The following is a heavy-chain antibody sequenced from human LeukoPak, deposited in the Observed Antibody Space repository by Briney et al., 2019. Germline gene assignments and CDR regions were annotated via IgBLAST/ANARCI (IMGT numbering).Heavy chain of an antibody. D-gene: IGHD3-22*01. V-gene: IGHV4-34*01. J-gene: IGHJ6*03. CDR2: INHSGST. CDR3: ASGTYYYDSSGYYPMDV. Sequence: SETLSLTCAVYGGSFSGYYWSWIRQPPGKGLEWIGEINHSGSTNYNPSLKSRVTISVDTSKNQFSLKLSSVTAADTAVYYCASGTYYYDSSGYYPMDVWGKGTTVTVSS. CDR1: GGSFSGYY.